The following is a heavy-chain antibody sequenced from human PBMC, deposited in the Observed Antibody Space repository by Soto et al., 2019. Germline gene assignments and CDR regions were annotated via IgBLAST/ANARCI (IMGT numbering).Heavy chain of an antibody. V-gene: IGHV3-23*04. Sequence: EVQLVESGGGLVQPGGSLRLSCAASGFTFSNYAMNWVRQAPGKGLEWVSVISGSGGSTYYADSVKGRFTISRDNSKNTLYLQMNSLRAEDTAVYYCARRSSGWYFDYWGQGTLVTVSS. CDR2: ISGSGGST. CDR3: ARRSSGWYFDY. J-gene: IGHJ4*02. CDR1: GFTFSNYA. D-gene: IGHD6-19*01.